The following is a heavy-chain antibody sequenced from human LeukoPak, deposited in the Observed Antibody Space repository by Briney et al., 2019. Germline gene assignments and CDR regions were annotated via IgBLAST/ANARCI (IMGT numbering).Heavy chain of an antibody. Sequence: ASVKVSCKASGATFSSYAISWVRQAPGQGLEWMGGIIPIFGTANYAQKFQGRVTITADESTSTAYMELSSLRSEDTAVYYCARAGRGYGGYVPFDYWGQGTLVTVSS. J-gene: IGHJ4*02. D-gene: IGHD5-12*01. CDR3: ARAGRGYGGYVPFDY. CDR2: IIPIFGTA. V-gene: IGHV1-69*01. CDR1: GATFSSYA.